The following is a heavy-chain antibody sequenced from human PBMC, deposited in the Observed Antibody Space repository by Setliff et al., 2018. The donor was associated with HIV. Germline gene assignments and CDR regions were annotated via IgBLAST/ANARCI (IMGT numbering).Heavy chain of an antibody. CDR1: GGTFSSYA. CDR3: ARDGWELDRGRADYFDY. Sequence: GASVKVSCKASGGTFSSYAISWVRQAPGHGLEWMGWINAGNGDTEYSQKFQGRVTIDRDTSATTAYMELRSLRSEDTAVYYCARDGWELDRGRADYFDYWGQGALVTAPQ. V-gene: IGHV1-3*01. D-gene: IGHD3-10*01. CDR2: INAGNGDT. J-gene: IGHJ4*02.